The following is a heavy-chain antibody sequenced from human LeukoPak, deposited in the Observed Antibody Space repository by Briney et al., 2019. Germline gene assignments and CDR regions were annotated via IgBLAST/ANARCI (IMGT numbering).Heavy chain of an antibody. V-gene: IGHV1-46*01. CDR2: INPSGGST. CDR3: ARDQPGGRYFDWLTPMDV. Sequence: GASVKVSCKASGYTFTSYYMHWVRQAPGQGLEWMGIINPSGGSTSYAQKFQGRVTMTRDTSTSTVYMELSSLRSEDTAVYYCARDQPGGRYFDWLTPMDVWGQETTVTVSS. D-gene: IGHD3-9*01. J-gene: IGHJ6*02. CDR1: GYTFTSYY.